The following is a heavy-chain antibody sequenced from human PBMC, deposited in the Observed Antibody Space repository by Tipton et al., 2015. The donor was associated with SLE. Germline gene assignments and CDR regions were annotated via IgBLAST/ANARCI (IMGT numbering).Heavy chain of an antibody. V-gene: IGHV3-11*01. D-gene: IGHD2-15*01. CDR1: GFTFSDFS. J-gene: IGHJ3*02. Sequence: SLRLSCVASGFTFSDFSMSWIRQAPGKGLEWVSYISRGGSTIYYADSVKGRSTISGDSARNSLYLQMESLRAEDSAMYYCTSNRINYNAFDIWGQGTLVTVSS. CDR2: ISRGGSTI. CDR3: TSNRINYNAFDI.